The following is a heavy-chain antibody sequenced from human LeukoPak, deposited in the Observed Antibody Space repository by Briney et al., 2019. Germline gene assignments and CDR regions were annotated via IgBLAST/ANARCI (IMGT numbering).Heavy chain of an antibody. CDR3: ARDLREHYYPAVARLLDY. CDR2: IIPILGIA. CDR1: GCTLSSYA. D-gene: IGHD1-26*01. Sequence: SSVKVSCKASGCTLSSYAISWVRQAPGQGLEWMGRIIPILGIANYAQKFQRRVTIPADKSTSTAYMELSSLRSDDTAVYYCARDLREHYYPAVARLLDYWGQGTLVTVSS. J-gene: IGHJ4*02. V-gene: IGHV1-69*04.